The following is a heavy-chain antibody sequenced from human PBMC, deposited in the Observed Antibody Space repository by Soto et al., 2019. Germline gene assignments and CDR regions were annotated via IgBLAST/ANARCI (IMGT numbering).Heavy chain of an antibody. CDR2: MSPNSGNT. J-gene: IGHJ6*02. CDR3: ARGVDAGIDV. D-gene: IGHD1-1*01. CDR1: GYSFASYD. V-gene: IGHV1-8*01. Sequence: QVQLVQSGAEVKKPGASVKVSCKASGYSFASYDINWVRQATGQGLEWMGWMSPNSGNTGYAQKFQGRVTMTRDTSISTAYMDLNSLSSEDTAVYYCARGVDAGIDVWGQGITVTVSS.